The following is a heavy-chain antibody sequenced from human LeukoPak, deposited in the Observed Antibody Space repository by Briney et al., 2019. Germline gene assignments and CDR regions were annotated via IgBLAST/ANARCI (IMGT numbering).Heavy chain of an antibody. CDR2: ISSSSSTI. J-gene: IGHJ4*02. V-gene: IGHV3-48*04. Sequence: GGSLRLSCAASGFTFSSYSMNWVRQAPGKGLEWVSYISSSSSTIYYADSVKGRFTISRDNAKNTLHLQMNSLRAEDTAVYYCTRVAGSGSVDWGQGTLVTVSS. CDR3: TRVAGSGSVD. D-gene: IGHD1-26*01. CDR1: GFTFSSYS.